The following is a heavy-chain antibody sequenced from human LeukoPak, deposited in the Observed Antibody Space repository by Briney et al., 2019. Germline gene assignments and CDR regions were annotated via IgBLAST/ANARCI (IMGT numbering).Heavy chain of an antibody. CDR3: ARVSYDYVWGSYCHWGSDY. CDR2: INTNTGNP. D-gene: IGHD3-16*01. Sequence: ASVKVSCKASGYTFTSYAMNWVRQAPGQGLEWMGWINTNTGNPTYAQGFTGRFVFSLDTSVSTAYLQISSLKAEDTAVYYCARVSYDYVWGSYCHWGSDYWGQGTLVTVSS. CDR1: GYTFTSYA. J-gene: IGHJ4*02. V-gene: IGHV7-4-1*02.